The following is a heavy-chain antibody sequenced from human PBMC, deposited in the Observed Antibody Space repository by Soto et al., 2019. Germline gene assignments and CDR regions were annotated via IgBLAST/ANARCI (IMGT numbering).Heavy chain of an antibody. Sequence: LRLSCAASGFTFSNYWMNWVRQAPGKGLEWVANIKEDGSEKYYVDSVKGRFSISRDNAKNSLSLQMNSLRAEDTAVYYCTRAGAWGQGTLVTVSS. J-gene: IGHJ5*02. V-gene: IGHV3-7*01. CDR1: GFTFSNYW. CDR3: TRAGA. CDR2: IKEDGSEK.